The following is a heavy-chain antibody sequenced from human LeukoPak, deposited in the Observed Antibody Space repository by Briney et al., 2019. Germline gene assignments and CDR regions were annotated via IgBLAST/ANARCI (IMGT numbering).Heavy chain of an antibody. V-gene: IGHV5-51*01. D-gene: IGHD2-2*01. CDR3: ARGGGYCSSTSCPSPLDAFDI. J-gene: IGHJ3*02. CDR2: IYPGDSDT. CDR1: GYSFTSHW. Sequence: PGESLKISCKGSGYSFTSHWIAWVRQMPGKGLEWMGTIYPGDSDTRYSPSFQGQVTISADKSISTAYLQWSSLKASDTAMYYWARGGGYCSSTSCPSPLDAFDIWGQGTMVTVSS.